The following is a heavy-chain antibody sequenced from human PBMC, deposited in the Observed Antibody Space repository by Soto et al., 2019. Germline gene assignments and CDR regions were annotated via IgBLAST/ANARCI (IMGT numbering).Heavy chain of an antibody. V-gene: IGHV4-30-4*01. CDR3: TRAPYSTYNWFDP. D-gene: IGHD2-15*01. CDR2: IYYNGRT. J-gene: IGHJ5*02. CDR1: GGSISSGDYY. Sequence: SETLSLTCTVSGGSISSGDYYWSWIRQPPGKGPEWIGYIYYNGRTYYIPSLQSRVSISVDTSKNQFSLNLTSVTAADKAVYYCTRAPYSTYNWFDPWGQGRLVTVSS.